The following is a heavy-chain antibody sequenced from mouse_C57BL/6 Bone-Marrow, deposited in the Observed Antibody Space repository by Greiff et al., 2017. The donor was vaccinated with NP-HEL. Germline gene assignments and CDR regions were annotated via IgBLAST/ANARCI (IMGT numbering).Heavy chain of an antibody. CDR3: ANGNYPFDY. Sequence: EVKLVESGGGLVKPGGSLKLSCAASGFTFSDYGMHWVRQAPEKGLEWVAYISSGSSTIYYADTVKGRFTISRDNAKNTLFLQMTRLRSEDTAMYYCANGNYPFDYWGQGTTLTVSS. CDR2: ISSGSSTI. V-gene: IGHV5-17*01. CDR1: GFTFSDYG. J-gene: IGHJ2*01. D-gene: IGHD2-1*01.